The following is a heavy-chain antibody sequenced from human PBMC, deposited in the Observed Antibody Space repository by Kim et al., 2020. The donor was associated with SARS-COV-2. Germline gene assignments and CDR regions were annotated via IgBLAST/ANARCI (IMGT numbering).Heavy chain of an antibody. J-gene: IGHJ6*03. D-gene: IGHD1-26*01. Sequence: SETLSLTCTVSGGSISSYYWSWIRQPPGKGLEWIGYIYYSGSTNYNPSLKSRVTISVDTSKNQFSLKLSSVTAADTAVYYCARQPVGATNPYYYYYYMDVWGKGTTVTVSS. CDR3: ARQPVGATNPYYYYYYMDV. CDR2: IYYSGST. V-gene: IGHV4-59*08. CDR1: GGSISSYY.